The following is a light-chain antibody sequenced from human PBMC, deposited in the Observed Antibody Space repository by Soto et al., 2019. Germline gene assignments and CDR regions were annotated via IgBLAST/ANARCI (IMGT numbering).Light chain of an antibody. Sequence: EIVMTQSPATLSVSPGERATLSCRASQSVSSDLAWYQHKPGQAPRLLIYGASTRATGIPARFSGRGSGTEFTLTISRLEPEDFAVYYCQQYGSSLWTFGQGTKVDIK. CDR3: QQYGSSLWT. V-gene: IGKV3-15*01. J-gene: IGKJ1*01. CDR1: QSVSSD. CDR2: GAS.